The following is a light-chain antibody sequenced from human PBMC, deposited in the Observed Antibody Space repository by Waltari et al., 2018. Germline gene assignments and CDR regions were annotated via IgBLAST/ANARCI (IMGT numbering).Light chain of an antibody. V-gene: IGLV2-14*03. CDR3: SSQSSNNVVL. Sequence: QSALTQPASVSGPPGQSITISCTGTSSAVGSYNSVSWYQDHPGQGPKVIIYDVSDRPSGVSARFSGSKSGNTASLTISGLQAEDEADYYCSSQSSNNVVLFGGGTKVTVL. CDR2: DVS. J-gene: IGLJ3*02. CDR1: SSAVGSYNS.